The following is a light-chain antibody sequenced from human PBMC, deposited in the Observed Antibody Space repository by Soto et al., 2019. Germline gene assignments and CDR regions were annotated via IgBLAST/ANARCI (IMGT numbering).Light chain of an antibody. CDR2: KAS. CDR3: QQYNSYPLT. CDR1: QSISSW. V-gene: IGKV1-5*03. Sequence: DIQKTQSPSTLSASVGDRVTITCRASQSISSWLAWFQQKPGKAPKLLIYKASTLESGVPSRFSGSASGTEFTLTISSLQPDDFATYYCQQYNSYPLTFGGGTKVEIK. J-gene: IGKJ4*01.